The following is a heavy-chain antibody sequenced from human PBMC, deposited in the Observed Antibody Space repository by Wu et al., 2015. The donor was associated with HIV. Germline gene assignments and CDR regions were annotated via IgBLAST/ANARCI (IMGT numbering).Heavy chain of an antibody. CDR2: INPSGGST. Sequence: QVQLVQSGAEVKKPGASVKVSCKASGYTFTSYYMHWVRQAPGQGLEWMGIINPSGGSTSYAQKFQGRVTMTRDTSTSTVYMELSSLRSEDTAVYYCASRGYCSSTSCSRDYYYMDVWGKGTTVTVSS. CDR1: GYTFTSYY. J-gene: IGHJ6*03. CDR3: ASRGYCSSTSCSRDYYYMDV. D-gene: IGHD2-2*01. V-gene: IGHV1-46*03.